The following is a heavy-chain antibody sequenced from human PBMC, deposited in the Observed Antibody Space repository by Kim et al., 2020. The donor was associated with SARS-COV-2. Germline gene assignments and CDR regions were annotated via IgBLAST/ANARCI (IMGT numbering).Heavy chain of an antibody. CDR2: ISAYNGNT. D-gene: IGHD3-22*01. J-gene: IGHJ3*02. Sequence: ASVKVSCKASGYTFTSYGISWVRQAPGQGLEWMGWISAYNGNTNYAQKLQGRVTMTTDTSTSTAYMELRSLRSDDTAVYYCARDFPYYYDSSGDAFDIWGQGTMVTVSS. CDR1: GYTFTSYG. V-gene: IGHV1-18*04. CDR3: ARDFPYYYDSSGDAFDI.